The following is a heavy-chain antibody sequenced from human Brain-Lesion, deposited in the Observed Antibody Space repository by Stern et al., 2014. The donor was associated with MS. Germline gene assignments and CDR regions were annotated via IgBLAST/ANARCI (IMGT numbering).Heavy chain of an antibody. J-gene: IGHJ4*02. V-gene: IGHV3-9*01. Sequence: VQLVQSGGGLVQPGWSLRLSCAASGFTFDDFAMHWVRQAPGKGLEWVSGINWNSGSLAYADSVKGRFSISRDSAKNSLFLQMNSLRPEDTALYYCTKDSGYFSGLFDSWGQGTLVTVSS. CDR3: TKDSGYFSGLFDS. CDR1: GFTFDDFA. D-gene: IGHD3-22*01. CDR2: INWNSGSL.